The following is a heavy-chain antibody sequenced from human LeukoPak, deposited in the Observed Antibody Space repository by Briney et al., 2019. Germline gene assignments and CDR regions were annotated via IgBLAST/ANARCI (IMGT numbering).Heavy chain of an antibody. V-gene: IGHV4-34*01. CDR2: INHSGST. D-gene: IGHD6-19*01. CDR1: GGSLSGYY. CDR3: ARGTSGWPYYMDV. Sequence: RASETLSLTCAVYGGSLSGYYWNWIRQPPGKGLEWIGEINHSGSTDYNPSLKSRVTISVDTSKNQFSLRLTSMTAADTAVYYCARGTSGWPYYMDVWGKGTTVTVSS. J-gene: IGHJ6*03.